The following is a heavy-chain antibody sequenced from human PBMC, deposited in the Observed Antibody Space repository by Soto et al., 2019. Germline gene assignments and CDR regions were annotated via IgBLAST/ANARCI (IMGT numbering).Heavy chain of an antibody. CDR3: ARVSYYDLLTGPTHFDY. J-gene: IGHJ4*02. Sequence: LXLTETVSYGSLRIGGYYWSSIRQHSGKGLEWIRYIYYSGSTYYNPSLKSRVTISVDTSKNQFSLKLSSVTAADTAVYYCARVSYYDLLTGPTHFDYWGQGTLVTVSS. CDR1: YGSLRIGGYY. CDR2: IYYSGST. V-gene: IGHV4-31*02. D-gene: IGHD3-9*01.